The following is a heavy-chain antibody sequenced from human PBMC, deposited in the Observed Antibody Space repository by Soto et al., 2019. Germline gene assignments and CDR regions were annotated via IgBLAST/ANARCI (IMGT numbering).Heavy chain of an antibody. D-gene: IGHD3-3*02. J-gene: IGHJ4*02. CDR2: IWYDASDK. CDR1: EVTCSSYG. V-gene: IGHV3-33*01. Sequence: REWCGAAEVTCSSYGRHCISQTTGKGLEWVAAIWYDASDKYYAESVKGRFTISRDNTKNTMYLQMNSLRAEDTAVYYCARDPIGPGIFDYPGQRTLVTVPS. CDR3: ARDPIGPGIFDY.